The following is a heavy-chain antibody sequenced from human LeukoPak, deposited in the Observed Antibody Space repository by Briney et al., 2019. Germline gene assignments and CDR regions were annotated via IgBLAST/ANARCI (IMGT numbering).Heavy chain of an antibody. CDR1: GGSISSYY. CDR3: ARGGWELHFDY. CDR2: IYYSGST. D-gene: IGHD1-26*01. V-gene: IGHV4-59*01. J-gene: IGHJ4*02. Sequence: SETLSLTCTVSGGSISSYYWSWVRQPPGKGLEWIGYIYYSGSTNYNPSLKSRVTISVDTSKNQFSLKLSSVTAADTAVYYCARGGWELHFDYWGQGTLVTVSS.